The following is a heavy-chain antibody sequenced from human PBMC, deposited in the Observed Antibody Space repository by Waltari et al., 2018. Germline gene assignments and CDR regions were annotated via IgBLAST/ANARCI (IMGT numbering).Heavy chain of an antibody. CDR1: GFTFSSYA. CDR3: ARDQADTAMVDY. J-gene: IGHJ4*02. Sequence: QVQLVGSGGGVVQPGRSLRLSCAASGFTFSSYAMHWARQAPGKGLEAVAVLSYDGSNKYYADSVKGRFTISRDNSKNTLYLQMNSLRAEDTAVYYCARDQADTAMVDYWGQGTLVTVSS. D-gene: IGHD5-18*01. CDR2: LSYDGSNK. V-gene: IGHV3-30*04.